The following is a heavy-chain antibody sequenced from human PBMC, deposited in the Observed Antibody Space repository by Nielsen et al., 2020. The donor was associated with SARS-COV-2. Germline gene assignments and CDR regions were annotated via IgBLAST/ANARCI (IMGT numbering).Heavy chain of an antibody. D-gene: IGHD2-2*01. V-gene: IGHV4-4*02. Sequence: WIRQPPGKGLEVIGQIHHSGSTNYNPSLKSRVTISIDKSKNHFSLKLTSVTAADTAVYYCERRPCQLLCLSPRWFDPWGQGTLVTVSS. J-gene: IGHJ5*02. CDR2: IHHSGST. CDR3: ERRPCQLLCLSPRWFDP.